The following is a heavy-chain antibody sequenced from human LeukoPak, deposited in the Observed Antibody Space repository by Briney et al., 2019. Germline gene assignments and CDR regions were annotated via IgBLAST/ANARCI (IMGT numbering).Heavy chain of an antibody. J-gene: IGHJ4*02. CDR2: IYSGGST. Sequence: GGSLRLSCAASGFTVSSNYMSWVRQAPGKGLEWVSVIYSGGSTYYADSVQGRFTISRDNSKNTLYLQMNSLRAEDTAVYYCTAPRPPHWGQGTLVTVSS. CDR1: GFTVSSNY. CDR3: TAPRPPH. D-gene: IGHD6-6*01. V-gene: IGHV3-66*01.